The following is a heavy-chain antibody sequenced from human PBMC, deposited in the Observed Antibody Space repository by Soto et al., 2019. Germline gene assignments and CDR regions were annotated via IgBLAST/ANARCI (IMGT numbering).Heavy chain of an antibody. CDR3: ARTVTTPHVPDY. Sequence: SETLSLTCTVSGGSISSGDYYWSWIRQPPGKGLEWIGYIYYSGSTYYNPSLKSRVTISVDTSKNQFSLKLSSVTAADTAVYYCARTVTTPHVPDYWGQGTLVTVSS. CDR1: GGSISSGDYY. CDR2: IYYSGST. D-gene: IGHD4-17*01. J-gene: IGHJ4*02. V-gene: IGHV4-30-4*01.